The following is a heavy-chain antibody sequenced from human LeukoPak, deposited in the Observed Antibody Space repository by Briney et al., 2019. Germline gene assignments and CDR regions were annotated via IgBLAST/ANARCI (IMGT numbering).Heavy chain of an antibody. CDR1: GGSISSGGYS. CDR3: PSPRRGGALNNGFAP. D-gene: IGHD3-10*01. CDR2: IYHSGST. J-gene: IGHJ5*02. Sequence: SETLSLTCAVSGGSISSGGYSWSWIQQPPGKGLEWIGYIYHSGSTYYNPSLKSRVTISVDRSKNQFSLKLSSVTAADKAVYSCPSPRRGGALNNGFAPWGQETLV. V-gene: IGHV4-30-2*01.